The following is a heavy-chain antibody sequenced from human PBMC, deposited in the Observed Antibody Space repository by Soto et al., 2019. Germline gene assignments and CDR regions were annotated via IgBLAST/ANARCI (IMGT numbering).Heavy chain of an antibody. CDR1: GYSFTNYW. CDR3: ARAYGDYDYYYYYMDV. Sequence: PGESLKISCKGSGYSFTNYWIGWVRQMPGKGLEWMGLIYPGDSDTRYSPSFQGQVTISADKSISTAYLQWSSLKASDTAMYYCARAYGDYDYYYYYMDVWGKGTTVTVSS. CDR2: IYPGDSDT. J-gene: IGHJ6*03. V-gene: IGHV5-51*01. D-gene: IGHD4-17*01.